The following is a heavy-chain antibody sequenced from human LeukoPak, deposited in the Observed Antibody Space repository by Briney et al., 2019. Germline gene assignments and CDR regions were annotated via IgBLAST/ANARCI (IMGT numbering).Heavy chain of an antibody. Sequence: SGGSLRLSCTASGFTFDDYAMHWVRHAPGRGLEWVSGISWNSGRIGYADSVKGQFTISRDNAKNSLYLQMNSLRAEDTALYYCAKNRGAYNDGFDIWGQGTMVTVSS. CDR3: AKNRGAYNDGFDI. V-gene: IGHV3-9*01. D-gene: IGHD5-24*01. CDR1: GFTFDDYA. CDR2: ISWNSGRI. J-gene: IGHJ3*02.